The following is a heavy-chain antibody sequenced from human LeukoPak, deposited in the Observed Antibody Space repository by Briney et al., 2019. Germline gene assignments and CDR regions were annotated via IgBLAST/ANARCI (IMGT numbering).Heavy chain of an antibody. CDR2: ISYDGSNK. Sequence: GRSLRLSCAASGFIFSSYAMHWVRRAPGKGLEWVALISYDGSNKYYADSVKGRFTISRDNSKNTLYLQMNSLRAEDTAGYYCARGVRGSSWLSFDYWGQGTLVIVSS. CDR1: GFIFSSYA. J-gene: IGHJ4*02. V-gene: IGHV3-30*04. D-gene: IGHD6-13*01. CDR3: ARGVRGSSWLSFDY.